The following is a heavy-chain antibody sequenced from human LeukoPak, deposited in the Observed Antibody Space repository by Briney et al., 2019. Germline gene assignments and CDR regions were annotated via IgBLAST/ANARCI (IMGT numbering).Heavy chain of an antibody. CDR2: IKQDGSEK. D-gene: IGHD2-2*01. Sequence: GGPLRLSCAASGFTFSSYWMSWVRQAPGKGLEWVANIKQDGSEKYYVDSVKGRFTISRDNAKNSLYLQMNSLRAEDTAVYYCARDPAGYCSSTSCFGYFDYWGQGTLVTVSS. J-gene: IGHJ4*02. V-gene: IGHV3-7*03. CDR1: GFTFSSYW. CDR3: ARDPAGYCSSTSCFGYFDY.